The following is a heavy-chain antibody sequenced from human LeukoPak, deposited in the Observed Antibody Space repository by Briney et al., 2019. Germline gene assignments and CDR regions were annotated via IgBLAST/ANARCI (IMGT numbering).Heavy chain of an antibody. J-gene: IGHJ6*03. CDR2: ISGSGRST. CDR3: ARGPYSLSYYYKMEV. CDR1: GFTFSSYA. D-gene: IGHD6-13*01. V-gene: IGHV3-23*01. Sequence: GGSLRLSCAASGFTFSSYAMTWVRQAPGKGLEWVSTISGSGRSTYYADSVKGRFTISRDNSKNTLYLQMNSLRAEDTAVYYCARGPYSLSYYYKMEVWGKGTTVTVS.